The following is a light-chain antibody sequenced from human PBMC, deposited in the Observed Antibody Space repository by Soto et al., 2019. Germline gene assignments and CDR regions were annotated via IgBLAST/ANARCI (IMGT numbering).Light chain of an antibody. Sequence: EIVLTQSPCTLSLSPGERATLSCRASQSFSSNVAWYQQKPGQAPRPLIYDASNRATGIPARFSGSGSGTDFTLTISSLEPEDFAVYYCQQRSNWPWTFGQGTKVDIK. CDR3: QQRSNWPWT. V-gene: IGKV3-11*01. J-gene: IGKJ1*01. CDR1: QSFSSN. CDR2: DAS.